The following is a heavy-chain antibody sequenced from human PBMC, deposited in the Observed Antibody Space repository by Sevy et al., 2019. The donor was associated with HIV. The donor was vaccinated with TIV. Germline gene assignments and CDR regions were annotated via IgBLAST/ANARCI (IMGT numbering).Heavy chain of an antibody. CDR3: AKEPMVGVHYFDL. Sequence: GGSLRLSCAASGFTLSTYSMNWVRQAPGKGLEWISYISSSSSTRYHADSVKGRFTISRDNAKNSLYLQMNSLRDEATAVYYCAKEPMVGVHYFDLWGQGTLVTVSS. D-gene: IGHD1-26*01. CDR2: ISSSSSTR. CDR1: GFTLSTYS. J-gene: IGHJ4*02. V-gene: IGHV3-48*02.